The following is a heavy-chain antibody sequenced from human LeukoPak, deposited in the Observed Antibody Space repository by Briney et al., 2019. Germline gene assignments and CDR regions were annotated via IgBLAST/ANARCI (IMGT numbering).Heavy chain of an antibody. CDR2: ITLSSTTI. Sequence: PGGSLRLSYEASGFSFSNYNMNWVRQAPGRGLEWVSYITLSSTTIYYADSVKGRFTISRDNAKNSLYLQMDSLRAEDTAVYYCAREPPYSSSWTVFDSWGQGTLVTVSS. CDR1: GFSFSNYN. CDR3: AREPPYSSSWTVFDS. V-gene: IGHV3-48*01. J-gene: IGHJ4*02. D-gene: IGHD6-13*01.